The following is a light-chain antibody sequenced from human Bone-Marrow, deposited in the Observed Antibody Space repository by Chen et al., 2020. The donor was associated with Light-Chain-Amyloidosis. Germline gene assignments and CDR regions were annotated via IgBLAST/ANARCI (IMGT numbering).Light chain of an antibody. CDR2: GSS. V-gene: IGKV3-20*01. CDR1: QTISSNY. CDR3: QQYGTSPLT. Sequence: LSPGEGANLSCRASQTISSNYLTWYQQKFGQAPRLLIYGSSSRATGIPDRFTGSGXXXXFTLTINRLEPEDFAMYYCQQYGTSPLTFGGGTKVEIK. J-gene: IGKJ4*01.